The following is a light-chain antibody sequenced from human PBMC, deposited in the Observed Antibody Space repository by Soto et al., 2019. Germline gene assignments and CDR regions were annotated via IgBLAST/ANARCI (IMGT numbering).Light chain of an antibody. CDR2: GAS. CDR1: QSVSSSY. Sequence: EIVLTQSPGTLSLSPGERATLSCRASQSVSSSYLAWYQQKPGQAPRPLIYGASSRAVGIPDRFSGSGSGTDFTLTIRGLEPEHFAVYCCQQYGSSPWTFGQRTKVQI. J-gene: IGKJ1*01. CDR3: QQYGSSPWT. V-gene: IGKV3-20*01.